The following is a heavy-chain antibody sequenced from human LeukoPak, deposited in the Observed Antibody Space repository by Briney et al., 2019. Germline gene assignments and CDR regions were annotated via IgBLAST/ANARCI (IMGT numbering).Heavy chain of an antibody. Sequence: ASVKVSCKASGYTFTTYAMNWVRQAPGQGLEWMGWIDTNTGNSMYAQGFTGRYVFSLDTSVSTAYLQISSLKADDTAVYYCARMMTISGGDSDYWGQGTLVTVSS. V-gene: IGHV7-4-1*02. J-gene: IGHJ4*02. CDR2: IDTNTGNS. CDR1: GYTFTTYA. CDR3: ARMMTISGGDSDY. D-gene: IGHD2-8*02.